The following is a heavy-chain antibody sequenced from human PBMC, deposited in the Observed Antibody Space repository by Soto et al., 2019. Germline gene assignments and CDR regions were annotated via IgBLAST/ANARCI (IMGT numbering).Heavy chain of an antibody. V-gene: IGHV4-4*07. CDR1: CGSISSYY. CDR2: IYTSGST. CDR3: ARDANWFDP. J-gene: IGHJ5*02. Sequence: SETLSLTCSVSCGSISSYYWSWIRQPAGKGLEWIGRIYTSGSTNYNASLKSRVTMSVDTSKNQFSLKLTSVTAADTAVYFCARDANWFDPWGQGTLVTVSS.